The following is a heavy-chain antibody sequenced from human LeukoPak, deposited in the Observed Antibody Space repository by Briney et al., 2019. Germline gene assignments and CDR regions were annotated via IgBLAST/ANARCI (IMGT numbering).Heavy chain of an antibody. J-gene: IGHJ6*04. Sequence: PGGSLRLSCAASKFTFSSYSMNWVRQAPGKVLEWVSSINSYSSYIYYADSVKGRFTISRDNAKNSLYLQMNRLRAEDTAVYYCARGPTMKMDVWGKGTTVTVSS. V-gene: IGHV3-21*01. CDR1: KFTFSSYS. D-gene: IGHD3-22*01. CDR2: INSYSSYI. CDR3: ARGPTMKMDV.